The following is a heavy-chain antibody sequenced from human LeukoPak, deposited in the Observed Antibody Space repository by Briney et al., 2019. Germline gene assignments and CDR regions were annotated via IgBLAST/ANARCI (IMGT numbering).Heavy chain of an antibody. D-gene: IGHD4/OR15-4a*01. Sequence: SETLSLTCTVSGGSISSSSYYWGWIRQPPGKGLEWIGSIYYSGSTYYNPSLKSRVTISVDTSKNQFSLKLSSVTAADTAVYYCARDLYAAKDYWGQGTLVTVSS. CDR2: IYYSGST. J-gene: IGHJ4*02. CDR1: GGSISSSSYY. CDR3: ARDLYAAKDY. V-gene: IGHV4-39*07.